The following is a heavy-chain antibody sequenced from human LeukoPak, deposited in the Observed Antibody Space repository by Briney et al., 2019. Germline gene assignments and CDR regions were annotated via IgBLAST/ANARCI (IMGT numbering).Heavy chain of an antibody. CDR1: GGSFSGYY. D-gene: IGHD2-2*02. CDR3: ARAHKYCSSNSCYTVYFQH. J-gene: IGHJ1*01. Sequence: PSETLSLTCAVYGGSFSGYYWSWIRQPPGKGLEWIGEINHSGSTNYNPSLKSRVTISVDTSKNQFSLKLSSVTAADTAVYYCARAHKYCSSNSCYTVYFQHWGQGTLVTVSS. V-gene: IGHV4-34*01. CDR2: INHSGST.